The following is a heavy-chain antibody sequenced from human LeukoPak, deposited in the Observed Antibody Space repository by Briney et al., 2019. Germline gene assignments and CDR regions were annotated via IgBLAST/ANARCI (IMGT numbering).Heavy chain of an antibody. CDR2: ISYDGSNK. J-gene: IGHJ4*02. D-gene: IGHD2-15*01. Sequence: PGRSLRLSCAASGFTFSSYAMHWVRQAPGKGLEWVAVISYDGSNKYYADSVKGQFTISRDNSKNTLYLQMNILRAEDTAVYYCARDSSGFDFWGQGTLVTVSS. V-gene: IGHV3-30-3*01. CDR1: GFTFSSYA. CDR3: ARDSSGFDF.